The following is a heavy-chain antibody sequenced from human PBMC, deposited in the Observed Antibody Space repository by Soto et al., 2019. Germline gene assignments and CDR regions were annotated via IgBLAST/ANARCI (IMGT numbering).Heavy chain of an antibody. V-gene: IGHV4-39*01. CDR1: GGSISSSSYY. CDR3: ARRPKYNWSDGGWFDP. Sequence: PSETLSLTCTVSGGSISSSSYYWGWIRQPPGKGLEWIGSIYYSGSTYYNPSLKSRVTISVDTSKNQFSLKLSSVTAADTAVYYCARRPKYNWSDGGWFDPWGQGTLVTVSS. CDR2: IYYSGST. J-gene: IGHJ5*02. D-gene: IGHD1-20*01.